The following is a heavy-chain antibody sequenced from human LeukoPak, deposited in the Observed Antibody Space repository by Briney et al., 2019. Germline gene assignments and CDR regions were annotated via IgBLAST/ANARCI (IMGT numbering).Heavy chain of an antibody. CDR1: GLTVSRNY. D-gene: IGHD1-7*01. J-gene: IGHJ3*02. Sequence: PGGSLRLSCAASGLTVSRNYMSWVRQAPGKGLEWVSVIYSGGSTYYADSVKGRFTISRDNSKNTLYLQMNCLRAEDTAVYYCARDLTGTTYAFDIWGQGTMVTVSS. V-gene: IGHV3-66*01. CDR2: IYSGGST. CDR3: ARDLTGTTYAFDI.